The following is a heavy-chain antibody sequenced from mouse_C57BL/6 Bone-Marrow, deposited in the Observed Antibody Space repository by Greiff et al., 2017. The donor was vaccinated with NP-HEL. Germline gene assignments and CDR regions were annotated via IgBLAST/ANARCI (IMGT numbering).Heavy chain of an antibody. Sequence: QVQLQQSGAELVRPGTSVKVSCKASGYAFTNYLIEWVKQRPGQGLEWIGVINPGSGGTKYNEKFKGKATLTADKSSSTAYMQLSSLTSEDSAVYFCAREVGRGFAYWGQGTLVTVSA. J-gene: IGHJ3*01. CDR3: AREVGRGFAY. D-gene: IGHD4-1*01. V-gene: IGHV1-54*01. CDR1: GYAFTNYL. CDR2: INPGSGGT.